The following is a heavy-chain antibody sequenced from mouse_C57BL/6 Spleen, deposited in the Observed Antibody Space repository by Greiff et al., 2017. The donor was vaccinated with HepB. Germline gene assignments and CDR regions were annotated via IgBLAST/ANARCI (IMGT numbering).Heavy chain of an antibody. Sequence: EVQLVESGGGLVKPGGSLKLSCAASGFTFSSYAMSWVRQTPEKRLEWVATISDGGSYTYYPDNVKGRFTISRDNAKNNLYLQMSHLKSEDTAMYYCARDQKNPGYGNYGYFDYWGQGTTLTVSS. CDR3: ARDQKNPGYGNYGYFDY. D-gene: IGHD2-1*01. CDR1: GFTFSSYA. CDR2: ISDGGSYT. V-gene: IGHV5-4*01. J-gene: IGHJ2*01.